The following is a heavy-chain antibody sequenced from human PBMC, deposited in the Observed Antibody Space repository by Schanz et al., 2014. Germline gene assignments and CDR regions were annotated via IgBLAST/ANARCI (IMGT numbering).Heavy chain of an antibody. J-gene: IGHJ3*02. CDR2: ITYDGSNK. Sequence: QVELVESGGGVVQPGRSLRLSCAASGFTFSRHAMHWVRQAAGKGLEWVAAITYDGSNKYYAESVKGRFAISRDNSKDTLYLQMNSLRTEDTAVYYCAGAVATIRADSFDIWGQGTMVAVSS. CDR1: GFTFSRHA. V-gene: IGHV3-30*09. CDR3: AGAVATIRADSFDI. D-gene: IGHD5-12*01.